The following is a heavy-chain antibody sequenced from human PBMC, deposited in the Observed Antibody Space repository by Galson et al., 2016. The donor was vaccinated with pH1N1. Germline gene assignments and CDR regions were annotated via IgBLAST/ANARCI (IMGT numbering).Heavy chain of an antibody. CDR3: ARLEAYVTKISDVFDY. V-gene: IGHV3-30*12. CDR2: IRYDRSTI. Sequence: SLRVSCAVSGFILKDFGTHWVRQAPGQGLEWVAGIRYDRSTIEYAHTVNGRVTITTDDSTNTPCLGMGSLRCEDTAMYYCARLEAYVTKISDVFDYWGQGSMVTVSS. CDR1: GFILKDFG. D-gene: IGHD2-21*01. J-gene: IGHJ4*02.